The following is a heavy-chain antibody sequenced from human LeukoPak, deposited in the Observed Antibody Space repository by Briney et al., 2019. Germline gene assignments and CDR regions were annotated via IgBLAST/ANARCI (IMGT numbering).Heavy chain of an antibody. CDR2: IYYSGST. Sequence: PSETLSLTCTDSGGSISSYYWSWIRQPPGKGLEWIGYIYYSGSTNYNPSLKSRVTISVDTSKNQFSLKLSSVTAADTAVYYCARSRRRYFDWFGDLNWFDPWGQGTLVTVSS. CDR3: ARSRRRYFDWFGDLNWFDP. D-gene: IGHD3-9*01. J-gene: IGHJ5*02. CDR1: GGSISSYY. V-gene: IGHV4-59*01.